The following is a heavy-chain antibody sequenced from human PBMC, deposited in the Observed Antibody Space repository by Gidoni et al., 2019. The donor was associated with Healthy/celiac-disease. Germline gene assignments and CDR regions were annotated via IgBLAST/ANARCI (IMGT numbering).Heavy chain of an antibody. V-gene: IGHV3-23*01. J-gene: IGHJ4*02. D-gene: IGHD4-17*01. CDR2: ISGSGGST. CDR1: GFTFSSYA. Sequence: EVQLLESGGGLVQPGGSLRLSCAPSGFTFSSYAMSWVRQAPGKGMEWVSAISGSGGSTYYADSVKGRFTISRDNSKNTLYLQMNSLRAEDTAVYYCAKLGDYGGNRCWGQGTLVTVSS. CDR3: AKLGDYGGNRC.